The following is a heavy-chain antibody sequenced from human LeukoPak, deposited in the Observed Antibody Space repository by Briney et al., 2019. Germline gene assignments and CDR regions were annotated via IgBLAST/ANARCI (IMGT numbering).Heavy chain of an antibody. CDR2: IIPILGIA. V-gene: IGHV1-69*04. J-gene: IGHJ4*02. Sequence: ASVKVSCKASGGTFSSYAISWVRQAPGQGLEWMGRIIPILGIANYAQKFQGRVTITADKSTSTAYMELSSLRSEDTAVYYCAREAEQRDPFDPPPWGQGTLVTVSS. CDR1: GGTFSSYA. D-gene: IGHD6-25*01. CDR3: AREAEQRDPFDPPP.